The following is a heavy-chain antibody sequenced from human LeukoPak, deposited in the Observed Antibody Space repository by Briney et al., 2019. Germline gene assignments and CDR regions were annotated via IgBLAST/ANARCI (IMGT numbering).Heavy chain of an antibody. J-gene: IGHJ4*02. CDR3: VRAGYTYGFDY. CDR1: GFTFSNYE. CDR2: ISSSGSTI. Sequence: PGGSLRLSCAASGFTFSNYEMNWVRQAPGKGLEWVSYISSSGSTIYYADSVKGRFTISRDNTKNSLFLQMSSLRAEDTAVYYCVRAGYTYGFDYWGQGTLVTVSS. V-gene: IGHV3-48*03. D-gene: IGHD5-18*01.